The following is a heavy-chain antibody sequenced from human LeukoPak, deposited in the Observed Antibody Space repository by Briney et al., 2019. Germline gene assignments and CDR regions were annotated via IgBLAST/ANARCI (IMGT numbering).Heavy chain of an antibody. Sequence: ASVKVSCKASGYTFTGYYMHWVRQAPGQGLEWMGWINPNRGGTNYAQKFQGRVTMTRDTSISTAYMELSRLRSDDTAVYYCAGDDSGGWFDPWGQGTLVTVSS. D-gene: IGHD2-21*02. CDR2: INPNRGGT. J-gene: IGHJ5*02. CDR1: GYTFTGYY. V-gene: IGHV1-2*02. CDR3: AGDDSGGWFDP.